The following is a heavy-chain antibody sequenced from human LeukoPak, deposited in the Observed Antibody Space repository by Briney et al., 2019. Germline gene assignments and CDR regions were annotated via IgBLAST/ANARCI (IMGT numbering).Heavy chain of an antibody. V-gene: IGHV3-30*02. CDR3: AKEGFSSGWLHY. CDR1: GFIFSSYG. J-gene: IGHJ4*02. Sequence: PGGSLRLCCAASGFIFSSYGMHWVRQAPGKGLEWVAFIRYDGSNKYYADSVKGRFTISRDNSKNTLYLQMNSLRAEDTAVYYCAKEGFSSGWLHYWGQGALVTVSS. D-gene: IGHD6-19*01. CDR2: IRYDGSNK.